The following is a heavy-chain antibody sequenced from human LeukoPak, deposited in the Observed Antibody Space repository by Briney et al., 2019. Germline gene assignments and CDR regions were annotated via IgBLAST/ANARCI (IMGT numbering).Heavy chain of an antibody. Sequence: ASETLSLTCTVSGGSISSYYWSWIRQPPGKGLEWIGYIYYSGSTNYNPSLKSRVTISVDTSKNQFSLKLSSVTAADTAVYYCARLAVAATQPGNWFDPWGQGTLVTVSS. CDR3: ARLAVAATQPGNWFDP. D-gene: IGHD2-15*01. J-gene: IGHJ5*02. CDR1: GGSISSYY. CDR2: IYYSGST. V-gene: IGHV4-59*08.